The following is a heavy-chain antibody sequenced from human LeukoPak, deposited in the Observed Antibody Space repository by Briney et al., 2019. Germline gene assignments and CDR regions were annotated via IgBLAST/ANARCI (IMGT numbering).Heavy chain of an antibody. Sequence: SETLSHTCTVSGGSVSSGGYYWSWIRQPPGKGLEWIGYIYHSGSTYYNPSLKSRVTISVDRSKNQFSLKLSSVTAADTAVYYCARGYDFWSGYSSFDYWGQGTLVTVSS. V-gene: IGHV4-30-2*01. D-gene: IGHD3-3*01. CDR3: ARGYDFWSGYSSFDY. J-gene: IGHJ4*02. CDR2: IYHSGST. CDR1: GGSVSSGGYY.